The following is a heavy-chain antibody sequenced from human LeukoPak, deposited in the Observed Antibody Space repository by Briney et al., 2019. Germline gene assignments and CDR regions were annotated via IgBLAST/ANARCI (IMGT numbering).Heavy chain of an antibody. CDR2: ITTDGRAT. CDR3: ARQRGSGCLDY. D-gene: IGHD6-19*01. J-gene: IGHJ4*02. Sequence: GGSLRLSCAASGMTFSNHWMHWVRQAPGKGLVWVSLITTDGRATIYADSVKGRFTISRDNAKNSLSLQMNSLRAEDTAVYYCARQRGSGCLDYWGQGTLVTVSS. CDR1: GMTFSNHW. V-gene: IGHV3-74*01.